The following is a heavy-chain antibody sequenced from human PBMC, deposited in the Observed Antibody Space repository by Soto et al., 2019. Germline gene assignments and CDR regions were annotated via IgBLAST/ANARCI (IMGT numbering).Heavy chain of an antibody. D-gene: IGHD6-6*01. Sequence: GGSLRLSCAASGFTFSSYSMNWVRQAPGKGLEWVSSISSSSSYIYYADSVKGRFTISRDNAKNSLYLQMNSLRAEDTAVYYCARSYSSSWGYFDYWGQGTLVTVSS. CDR1: GFTFSSYS. V-gene: IGHV3-21*01. J-gene: IGHJ4*02. CDR3: ARSYSSSWGYFDY. CDR2: ISSSSSYI.